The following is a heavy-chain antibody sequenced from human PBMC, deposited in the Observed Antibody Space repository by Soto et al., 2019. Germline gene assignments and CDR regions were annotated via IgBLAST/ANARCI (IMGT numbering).Heavy chain of an antibody. D-gene: IGHD3-10*01. CDR3: ARDLSGRADV. Sequence: GSLRLSGVDSEFTFSRYWMHWVRQVPGKGLVWVSRMNEDGSTTDYADSVKGRFTISRDNARNTLYLQMNSLRAEDTAVYYCARDLSGRADVWGQGTTVTVSS. J-gene: IGHJ6*02. CDR2: MNEDGSTT. V-gene: IGHV3-74*01. CDR1: EFTFSRYW.